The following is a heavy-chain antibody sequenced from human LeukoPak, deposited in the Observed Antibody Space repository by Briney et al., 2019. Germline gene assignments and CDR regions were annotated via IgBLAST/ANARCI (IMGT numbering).Heavy chain of an antibody. CDR1: GGSISSGGYS. CDR2: IYHSGST. D-gene: IGHD7-27*01. Sequence: SETLSLTCAVSGGSISSGGYSWSWIRQPPGKGLEWIGYIYHSGSTNYNPSLKSRVTISVDTSKNQFSLKLSSVTAADTAVYYCASTWGSHAFDIWGQGTMVTVSS. J-gene: IGHJ3*02. CDR3: ASTWGSHAFDI. V-gene: IGHV4-30-2*01.